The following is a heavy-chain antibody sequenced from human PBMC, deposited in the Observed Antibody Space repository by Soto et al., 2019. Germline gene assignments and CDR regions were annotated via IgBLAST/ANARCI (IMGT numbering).Heavy chain of an antibody. Sequence: EVYLVESGGGLVQPGGSLRLSCAASGFTFSSYWMHWVRQTPGKGLAWVSRIKSDGSSTNYADSVKGRFTISRDNAKNTVYLEMNSLRDEDTAVYYRARERFDPWGQGTLVTVSS. V-gene: IGHV3-74*01. J-gene: IGHJ5*02. CDR2: IKSDGSST. CDR1: GFTFSSYW. CDR3: ARERFDP.